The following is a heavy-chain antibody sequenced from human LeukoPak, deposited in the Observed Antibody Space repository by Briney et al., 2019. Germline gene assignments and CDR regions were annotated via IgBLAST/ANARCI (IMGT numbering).Heavy chain of an antibody. V-gene: IGHV3-7*01. Sequence: GGSLRLSCAASGFTFSSHAMSWVRQAPGKGLEWVANIKQDGSEKYYVDSVKGRFTISRDNAKNSLYLQMNSLRAEDTAVYYCARRSGSYHGAFDIWGQGTMVTVSS. CDR1: GFTFSSHA. D-gene: IGHD1-26*01. J-gene: IGHJ3*02. CDR2: IKQDGSEK. CDR3: ARRSGSYHGAFDI.